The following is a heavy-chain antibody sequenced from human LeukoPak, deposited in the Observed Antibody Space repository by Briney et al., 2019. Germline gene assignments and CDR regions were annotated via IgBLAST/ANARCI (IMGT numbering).Heavy chain of an antibody. D-gene: IGHD3-3*01. CDR3: ARGGFIDFWSGYYMASRWHYFDY. CDR1: GYTFTSYD. J-gene: IGHJ4*02. V-gene: IGHV1-8*01. Sequence: ASVKVSCKASGYTFTSYDINWVRQATGQGLEWMGWMNPNSGNTGYAQKFQGRVTITRNTSISTAYMELSSLRSEDTAVYYCARGGFIDFWSGYYMASRWHYFDYWGQGTLVTVSS. CDR2: MNPNSGNT.